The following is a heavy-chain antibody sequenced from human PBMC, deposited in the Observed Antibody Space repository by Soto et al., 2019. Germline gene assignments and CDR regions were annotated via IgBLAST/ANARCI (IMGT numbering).Heavy chain of an antibody. CDR2: IWDDGSNK. D-gene: IGHD6-6*01. Sequence: QVQLVESGGGVVQPGRSLRLSCAASGFTFSSYGMHWVRQAPGKGLEWVAVIWDDGSNKYYADSVKGRFTISRDNSKNTLYLQMNSLRAEDTAVYYCARTSSSSDDYWGQGTLVTVSS. J-gene: IGHJ4*02. V-gene: IGHV3-33*01. CDR1: GFTFSSYG. CDR3: ARTSSSSDDY.